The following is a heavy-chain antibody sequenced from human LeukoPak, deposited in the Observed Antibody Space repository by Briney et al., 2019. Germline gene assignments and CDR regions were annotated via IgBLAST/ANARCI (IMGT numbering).Heavy chain of an antibody. V-gene: IGHV3-30-3*01. CDR2: VSYGGSNK. Sequence: GTSLRLSCAASGFTFESYTIHWVRQAPGKGLEWVALVSYGGSNKYYIDSVKGRFTISRDNSKNTLYLQMNSLRDEDTAVYFCARDSDTTALYWYFDLWGRGTLVTVSS. D-gene: IGHD2/OR15-2a*01. CDR1: GFTFESYT. J-gene: IGHJ2*01. CDR3: ARDSDTTALYWYFDL.